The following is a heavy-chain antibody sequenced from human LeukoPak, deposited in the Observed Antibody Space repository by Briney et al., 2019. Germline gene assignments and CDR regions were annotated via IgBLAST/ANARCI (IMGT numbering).Heavy chain of an antibody. D-gene: IGHD3-22*01. Sequence: PSETLSLTCTVSGGSISSSSYYWGWIRQPPGTGLEWIGSIHYSGSTYYNPSLKSRVTISVDTSKNQFSLKLSSVTAADTAVYYCARGVGSSGYYYYFDYWGQGTLVTVSS. CDR3: ARGVGSSGYYYYFDY. J-gene: IGHJ4*02. CDR2: IHYSGST. V-gene: IGHV4-39*07. CDR1: GGSISSSSYY.